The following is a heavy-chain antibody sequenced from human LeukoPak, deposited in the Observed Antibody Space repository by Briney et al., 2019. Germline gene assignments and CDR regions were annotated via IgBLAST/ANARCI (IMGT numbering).Heavy chain of an antibody. V-gene: IGHV1-69*13. CDR2: IIPIFGTA. D-gene: IGHD2-2*01. CDR3: ARVDSDLQYMPPAEYFQH. CDR1: GGTFSSYA. J-gene: IGHJ1*01. Sequence: SVKASCKASGGTFSSYAISWVRQAPGQGLEWTGGIIPIFGTANYAQKFQGRVTITADESTSTAYMELSSLGSEDTAVYYCARVDSDLQYMPPAEYFQHWGQGTLVTVSS.